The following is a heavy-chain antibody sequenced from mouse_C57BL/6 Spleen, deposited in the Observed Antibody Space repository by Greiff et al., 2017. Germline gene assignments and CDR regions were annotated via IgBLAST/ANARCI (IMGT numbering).Heavy chain of an antibody. J-gene: IGHJ3*01. CDR3: ARYPYYYGSIEFAY. Sequence: VQLQQSGAELAKPGASVKLSCKASGYTFTSYWMHWVKQRPGQGLEWIGYINPSSGYTEYNQKFKDKATVTADKSSSTAYMQLSSLTYEDSAVYYCARYPYYYGSIEFAYWGQGTLVTVSA. CDR1: GYTFTSYW. CDR2: INPSSGYT. D-gene: IGHD1-1*01. V-gene: IGHV1-7*01.